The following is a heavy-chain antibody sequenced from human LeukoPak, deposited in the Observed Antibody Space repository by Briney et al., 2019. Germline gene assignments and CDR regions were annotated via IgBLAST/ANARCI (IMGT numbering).Heavy chain of an antibody. Sequence: ASVKVSCKASGYTFTNYYIHWVRQAPGQGLEWMGLINPGGANINYAQNFQGRVTMTRDTSTSTVYMELSSLRSEDTAIYYCARIRDGYNDAYDIWGQGTVVAVPS. CDR1: GYTFTNYY. CDR3: ARIRDGYNDAYDI. J-gene: IGHJ3*02. D-gene: IGHD5-24*01. CDR2: INPGGANI. V-gene: IGHV1-46*01.